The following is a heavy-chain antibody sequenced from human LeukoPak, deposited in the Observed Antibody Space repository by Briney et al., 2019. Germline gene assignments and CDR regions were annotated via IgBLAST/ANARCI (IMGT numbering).Heavy chain of an antibody. V-gene: IGHV3-7*01. J-gene: IGHJ4*02. Sequence: PGGSLRLSCAASGFSFSGHWMSWVRQAPGQGLEWVANIKQDGSEKYYVDSVKGRFTISRDNAKNSLYLQMNSLRVEDTAVYYCAKYNYWGQGTLVTVSS. D-gene: IGHD2/OR15-2a*01. CDR1: GFSFSGHW. CDR3: AKYNY. CDR2: IKQDGSEK.